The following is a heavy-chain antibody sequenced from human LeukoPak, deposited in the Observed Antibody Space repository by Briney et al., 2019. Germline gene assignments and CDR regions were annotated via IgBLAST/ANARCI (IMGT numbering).Heavy chain of an antibody. D-gene: IGHD3-22*01. V-gene: IGHV1-2*02. CDR1: GYTFTGYY. J-gene: IGHJ4*02. Sequence: GASVKVSCKASGYTFTGYYMHWVRQAPGQGLEWMGWINPNSGGTNYAQKFQGRVTMTRDTSISTAYMELSRLRSDDTAVYYCARGYYDSSGALGYWGQGTLVTVSS. CDR3: ARGYYDSSGALGY. CDR2: INPNSGGT.